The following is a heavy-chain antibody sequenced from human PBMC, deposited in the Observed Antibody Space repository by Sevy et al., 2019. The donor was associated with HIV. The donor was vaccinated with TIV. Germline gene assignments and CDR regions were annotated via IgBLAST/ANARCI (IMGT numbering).Heavy chain of an antibody. Sequence: GGSLRLSCAVSGFPVGSSYMNWVRQAPGKGLEWVSVFYTGSKTDYADSVKGRFTMSRDNSKNTLYLQMNGLRAEDTAVYYCARDKNAYYYGLDVWGQGTTVTVSS. CDR2: FYTGSKT. CDR3: ARDKNAYYYGLDV. CDR1: GFPVGSSY. V-gene: IGHV3-53*01. J-gene: IGHJ6*02.